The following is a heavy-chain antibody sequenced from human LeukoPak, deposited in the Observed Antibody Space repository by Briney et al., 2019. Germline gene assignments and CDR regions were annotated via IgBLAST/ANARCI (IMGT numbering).Heavy chain of an antibody. CDR3: ARGSYQFEH. V-gene: IGHV3-49*03. Sequence: GGSLRLSFPAPGFTFRNYAMSWFGQAPGKGLEGIGSIRAKGDGGTTQYAASVKGRFIISRDDSKSIAYLQMDSLETEDTAVYYCARGSYQFEHWGQGTLVTVSS. CDR1: GFTFRNYA. CDR2: IRAKGDGGTT. D-gene: IGHD3-16*02. J-gene: IGHJ1*01.